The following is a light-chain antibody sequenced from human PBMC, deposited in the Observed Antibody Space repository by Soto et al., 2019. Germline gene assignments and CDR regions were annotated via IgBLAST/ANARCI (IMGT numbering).Light chain of an antibody. J-gene: IGKJ2*01. CDR1: QSVNSN. V-gene: IGKV3-15*01. Sequence: DIVMTQSPATLSVSPGEGATLSCRASQSVNSNVAWYRQKPGQAPRLLIYGASTRATGIPARFSGSGSGTELTLTISSLQSEDFAVYYCQQYHNWPPYTVGQGTTLEIK. CDR2: GAS. CDR3: QQYHNWPPYT.